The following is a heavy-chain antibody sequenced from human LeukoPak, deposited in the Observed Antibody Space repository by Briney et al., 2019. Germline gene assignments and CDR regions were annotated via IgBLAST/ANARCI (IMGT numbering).Heavy chain of an antibody. CDR3: GRDPNGDYVGAFEF. V-gene: IGHV3-23*05. D-gene: IGHD2-21*02. J-gene: IGHJ3*01. CDR2: ITSDSTT. Sequence: GGSLRLSCTASGFILSAYAMTWVRQAPGKGLEWVSSITSDSTTSYGDSVKGRFTTSRDNSKNTVYLQMDSLRAEDTAIFYCGRDPNGDYVGAFEFWSRGTMVTVSS. CDR1: GFILSAYA.